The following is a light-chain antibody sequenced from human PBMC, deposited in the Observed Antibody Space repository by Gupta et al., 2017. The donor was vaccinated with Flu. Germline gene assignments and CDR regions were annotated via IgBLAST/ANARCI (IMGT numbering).Light chain of an antibody. CDR1: SSDIGYYNA. V-gene: IGLV2-14*01. CDR2: AVT. J-gene: IGLJ3*02. CDR3: SSYATTTHPWV. Sequence: ITISCTGTSSDIGYYNAVYWYQHHPGKAPKLVIFAVTNRPSGISNRFSGSKSGNTASLTISGLQAEDEADYYCSSYATTTHPWVFGGGTKLTVL.